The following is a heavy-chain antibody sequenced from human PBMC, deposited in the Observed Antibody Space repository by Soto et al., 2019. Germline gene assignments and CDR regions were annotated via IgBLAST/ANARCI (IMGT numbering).Heavy chain of an antibody. CDR1: GDTFSFYS. D-gene: IGHD3-10*01. J-gene: IGHJ4*02. CDR3: ATSYGSGYRAFDY. CDR2: VNPILSMS. Sequence: QVQLVQSGAEVKRPGSSVKVSCKASGDTFSFYSINWVRQAPGLGLEWMGRVNPILSMSNYAQRFQGRVTMTADNXTRTAYMELSGLRSEDTAMYYCATSYGSGYRAFDYWGQGALVTVSS. V-gene: IGHV1-69*04.